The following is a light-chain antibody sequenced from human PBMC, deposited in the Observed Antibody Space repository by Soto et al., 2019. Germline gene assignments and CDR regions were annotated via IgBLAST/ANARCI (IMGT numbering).Light chain of an antibody. CDR3: SSYTSTSPCV. J-gene: IGLJ1*01. Sequence: QSALTQPASVSGSPGQSITISCTGTSSDVGGYRYVSWYQHHPGKAPKLMIYEVSNRPSGVSNRFSGSKSGNTASLTISGLQADDEADYYCSSYTSTSPCVFGTGTKLTVL. CDR1: SSDVGGYRY. V-gene: IGLV2-14*01. CDR2: EVS.